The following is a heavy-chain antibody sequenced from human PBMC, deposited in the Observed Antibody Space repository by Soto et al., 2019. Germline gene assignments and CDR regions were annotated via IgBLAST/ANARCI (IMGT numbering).Heavy chain of an antibody. Sequence: EVQLVESGGGLVQPGRSLRLSCAASGFTFTDYWLHWVRQAPGKGLVWVSRIKFDGITTNYAESVTGRFTISRDNAKNTVFLQINSLRAEDTGVYYCARGGRGAYYLDYWGQGTLVSVSA. CDR1: GFTFTDYW. CDR3: ARGGRGAYYLDY. J-gene: IGHJ4*02. D-gene: IGHD3-10*01. V-gene: IGHV3-74*01. CDR2: IKFDGITT.